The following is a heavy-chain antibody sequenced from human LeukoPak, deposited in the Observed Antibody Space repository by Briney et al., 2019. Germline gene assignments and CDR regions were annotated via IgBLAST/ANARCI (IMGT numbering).Heavy chain of an antibody. D-gene: IGHD2-15*01. CDR1: GYSISSGYY. Sequence: SETLSLTCTVSGYSISSGYYWGWIRQPPGKGLEWIGSIYHSGSTYYNPSLKSRVTISVDTSKNQLSLKLSSVTAADTAVYYCGRDRSSCSGGSCTEVLDYWGQGTLVTVSS. CDR3: GRDRSSCSGGSCTEVLDY. CDR2: IYHSGST. J-gene: IGHJ4*02. V-gene: IGHV4-38-2*02.